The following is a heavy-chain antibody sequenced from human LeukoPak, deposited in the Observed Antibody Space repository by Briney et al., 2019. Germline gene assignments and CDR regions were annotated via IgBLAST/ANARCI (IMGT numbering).Heavy chain of an antibody. Sequence: KPSETLSLTCAVYGGSFSVYYWRWIRQPPGKGLEWIGEINDIGNTNYDPSLRSRVTISVDTSKNQFSLSLTSATAADTAVYFCARLGSVGYYNYQYMDIWGNGTTVTVSS. J-gene: IGHJ6*03. CDR2: INDIGNT. CDR1: GGSFSVYY. D-gene: IGHD3-10*01. V-gene: IGHV4-34*01. CDR3: ARLGSVGYYNYQYMDI.